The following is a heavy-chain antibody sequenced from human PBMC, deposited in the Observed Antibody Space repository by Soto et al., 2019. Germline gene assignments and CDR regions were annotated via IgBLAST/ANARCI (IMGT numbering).Heavy chain of an antibody. J-gene: IGHJ6*02. CDR3: ASDLPYYHYGMAV. CDR1: GGSFSGYY. Sequence: SETLSLTWAVYGGSFSGYYWSWIRQPPGKGLEWIGEINHSGSTNYNPSLKSRVTISVDTSKNQFSLKLSSVTAADTAVYYCASDLPYYHYGMAVPGQRTTVHVSS. CDR2: INHSGST. V-gene: IGHV4-34*01.